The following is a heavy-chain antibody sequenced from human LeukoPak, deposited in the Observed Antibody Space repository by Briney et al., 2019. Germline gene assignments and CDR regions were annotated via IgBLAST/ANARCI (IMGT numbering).Heavy chain of an antibody. CDR1: GFTFSSYA. CDR3: AKPAGWYYDSSGYFNY. Sequence: GGSLRLSCAASGFTFSSYAMNWVRQAPGKGLEWVSGISGSGTSTYYADSVKGRFTISRDNSKNTLYLQMNSLRAEDTAVYYCAKPAGWYYDSSGYFNYWGQGILVTVSS. CDR2: ISGSGTST. J-gene: IGHJ4*02. D-gene: IGHD3-22*01. V-gene: IGHV3-23*01.